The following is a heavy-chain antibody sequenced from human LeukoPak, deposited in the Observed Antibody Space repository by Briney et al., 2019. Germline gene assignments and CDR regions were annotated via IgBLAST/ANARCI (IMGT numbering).Heavy chain of an antibody. J-gene: IGHJ4*02. CDR2: ISGDGGSI. V-gene: IGHV3-43*02. CDR3: TKGAGNSYYLGDS. CDR1: GSAFTVYA. D-gene: IGHD3-10*01. Sequence: GRSLRLSCAATGSAFTVYATEWVRHPPGKCLECDSLISGDGGSIHYADSVKGRFTISRDNSKNSLYLQMDGLRAEDTALYYCTKGAGNSYYLGDSWGQGTLVTVSS.